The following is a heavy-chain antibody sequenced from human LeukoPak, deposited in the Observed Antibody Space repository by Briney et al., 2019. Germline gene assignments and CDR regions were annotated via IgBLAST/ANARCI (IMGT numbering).Heavy chain of an antibody. CDR1: GFTFSSYS. J-gene: IGHJ4*02. CDR3: ARDRVLGCSGGSCYGLVSSENFDY. CDR2: ISSSSSYI. Sequence: GGSLRLSCAASGFTFSSYSMNCVRRAPGKGLEWLSSISSSSSYIYYADSVKGLFTISRYNAKNSLYLQMNSMRAEDTAVYYCARDRVLGCSGGSCYGLVSSENFDYWGKGTLVTVSS. D-gene: IGHD2-15*01. V-gene: IGHV3-21*01.